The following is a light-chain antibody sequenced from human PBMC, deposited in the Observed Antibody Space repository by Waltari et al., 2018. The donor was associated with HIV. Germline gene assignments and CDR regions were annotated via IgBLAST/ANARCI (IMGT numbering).Light chain of an antibody. J-gene: IGLJ3*02. CDR2: KDS. CDR1: ALPNQY. Sequence: SYELTQPPSVSVSPGQTARITCAGDALPNQYAYWYQQKPGQAPVLVIYKDSKRPSGIPERFSGSRSGKTATLTISAVQAEDEDDYYCQSADNSGTYGRFGGGTKLNVL. V-gene: IGLV3-25*03. CDR3: QSADNSGTYGR.